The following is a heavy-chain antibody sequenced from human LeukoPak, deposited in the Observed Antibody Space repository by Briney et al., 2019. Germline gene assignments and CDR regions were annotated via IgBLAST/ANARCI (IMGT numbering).Heavy chain of an antibody. V-gene: IGHV4-31*03. J-gene: IGHJ4*02. CDR1: GGSISSGGYD. Sequence: SQTLSLTCTVSGGSISSGGYDWSWIRQHPGKSLEWIGYIYYSGSTYYNPSLKSRVTISGDTSKNQFSLKLSSVTAADTAVYYCAITIRGVSPWFDYWGQGTLVTVSS. CDR2: IYYSGST. CDR3: AITIRGVSPWFDY. D-gene: IGHD3-10*01.